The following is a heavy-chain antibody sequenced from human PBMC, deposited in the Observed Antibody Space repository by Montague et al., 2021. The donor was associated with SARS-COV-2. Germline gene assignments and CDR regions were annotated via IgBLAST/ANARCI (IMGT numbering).Heavy chain of an antibody. J-gene: IGHJ4*02. V-gene: IGHV4-59*08. Sequence: SETLSLTCTVSGGSISSYYWSWIRQPPGKGLEWIGYIYYSGSTNYNPSLKSRVTISVDTSKNQFSLKLSSVTAADTAVYYCARHASYSSGCYFEGYFDYWGQGTLVTVSS. CDR3: ARHASYSSGCYFEGYFDY. D-gene: IGHD6-19*01. CDR2: IYYSGST. CDR1: GGSISSYY.